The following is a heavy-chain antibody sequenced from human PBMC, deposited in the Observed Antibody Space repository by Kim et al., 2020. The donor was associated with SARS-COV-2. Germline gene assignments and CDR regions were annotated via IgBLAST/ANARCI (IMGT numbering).Heavy chain of an antibody. CDR3: ARSGNDWVDWFDP. D-gene: IGHD3-3*01. Sequence: GGSLRLSCAASGFTLSDHYMDWVRQAPGKGLEWVGRSRNKANSYTTEYAASVKGRFTISRGDSENSLYLQMNSLKTEDTAVYYCARSGNDWVDWFDPWGQGTLVTVSS. J-gene: IGHJ5*02. CDR2: SRNKANSYTT. V-gene: IGHV3-72*01. CDR1: GFTLSDHY.